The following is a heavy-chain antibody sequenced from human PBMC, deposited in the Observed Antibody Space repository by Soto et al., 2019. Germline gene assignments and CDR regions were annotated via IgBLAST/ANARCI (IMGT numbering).Heavy chain of an antibody. Sequence: ASVKVSCKASGGTFSCYAISWLRQAPEQGLEWMGGIIPIFGTANYAQQFQGRVTITADESPSTAYMELSSLRSEEPAVYYCARGPLKVSITLFGVVPPSYYYGMDVWGQGTTVTVSS. CDR2: IIPIFGTA. V-gene: IGHV1-69*13. CDR3: ARGPLKVSITLFGVVPPSYYYGMDV. D-gene: IGHD3-3*01. CDR1: GGTFSCYA. J-gene: IGHJ6*02.